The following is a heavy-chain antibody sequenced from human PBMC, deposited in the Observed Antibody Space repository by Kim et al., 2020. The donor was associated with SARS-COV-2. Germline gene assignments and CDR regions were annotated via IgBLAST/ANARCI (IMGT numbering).Heavy chain of an antibody. Sequence: SETLSLTCTVSGDSISRHYWSWIRQPPGKGLEWIGYIYYSGSTNYNPSLTSRVAISLDTSKNQFFLKLTSVTAADTAMYYCARHLPNWAGAFDFWGQGTTVSVSS. CDR2: IYYSGST. J-gene: IGHJ3*01. D-gene: IGHD7-27*01. V-gene: IGHV4-59*08. CDR3: ARHLPNWAGAFDF. CDR1: GDSISRHY.